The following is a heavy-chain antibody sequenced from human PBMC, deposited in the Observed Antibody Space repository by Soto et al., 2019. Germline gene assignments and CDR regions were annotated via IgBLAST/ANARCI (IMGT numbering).Heavy chain of an antibody. CDR2: ISGSGSTI. D-gene: IGHD2-8*01. CDR1: GFTFSSHE. V-gene: IGHV3-48*03. J-gene: IGHJ1*01. CDR3: ARGGVY. Sequence: QTGGSLRLSCEATGFTFSSHEMNWIRQTPGKRLEWIAKISGSGSTIDYADSVKGRFTISRDNVQRTLHLQMDSLRVEDTGVYYCARGGVYWGRGTLVTVSS.